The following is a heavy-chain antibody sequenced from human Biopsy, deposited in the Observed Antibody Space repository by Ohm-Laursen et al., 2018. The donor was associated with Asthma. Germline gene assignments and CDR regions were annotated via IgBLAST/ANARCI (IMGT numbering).Heavy chain of an antibody. CDR3: ARHSGNYYAQLNY. Sequence: GTLSLTCPVSADSISSNNFYWGWIRQPPGKGLEWIATISYTGSTYYNLSLKSRVTISVDTSKNQFSLKLSSVTAADTAVYYCARHSGNYYAQLNYWGQGTLVTVSS. J-gene: IGHJ4*02. D-gene: IGHD1-26*01. V-gene: IGHV4-39*01. CDR2: ISYTGST. CDR1: ADSISSNNFY.